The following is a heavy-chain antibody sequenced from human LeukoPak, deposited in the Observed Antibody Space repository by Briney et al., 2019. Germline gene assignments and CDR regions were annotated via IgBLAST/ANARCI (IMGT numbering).Heavy chain of an antibody. Sequence: KPGGSLRLSCAASGFTFSVAAMTWVRQAPGKGLEWVSLVGASGESTFYADSVKGRFSVSRDKPENTLSLQMNSLRVEDTARYYCAKDIQLSTWGLGTMVTVSS. V-gene: IGHV3-23*01. D-gene: IGHD5-24*01. CDR1: GFTFSVAA. J-gene: IGHJ3*01. CDR3: AKDIQLST. CDR2: VGASGEST.